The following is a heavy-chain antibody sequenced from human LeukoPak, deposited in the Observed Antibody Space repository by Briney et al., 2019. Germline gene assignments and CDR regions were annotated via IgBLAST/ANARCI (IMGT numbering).Heavy chain of an antibody. CDR2: IYYSGST. J-gene: IGHJ4*02. D-gene: IGHD6-13*01. CDR3: ARDIAAAGTGDY. V-gene: IGHV4-59*01. Sequence: PSGTLSLTCTVSGGSISSYYWSWLRQPPGKGLEWIGYIYYSGSTNYNPSLKSRVTISVDTSKNQFSLKLSSVTAAVTAVYYCARDIAAAGTGDYWGQGTLITVSS. CDR1: GGSISSYY.